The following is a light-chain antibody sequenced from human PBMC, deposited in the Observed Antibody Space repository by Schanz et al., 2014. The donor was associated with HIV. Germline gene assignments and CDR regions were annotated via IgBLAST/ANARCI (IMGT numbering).Light chain of an antibody. CDR2: KAS. CDR1: QSIGDS. Sequence: IQMTQSPATLSASVGDRVTITCRASQSIGDSLAWLQQKPGRAPKVLIYKASTLESGVPSTFRGSGSGTDFTLTISRLQPDDFATYYCQHYYSYPCTFGQGTELEIK. V-gene: IGKV1-5*03. CDR3: QHYYSYPCT. J-gene: IGKJ2*02.